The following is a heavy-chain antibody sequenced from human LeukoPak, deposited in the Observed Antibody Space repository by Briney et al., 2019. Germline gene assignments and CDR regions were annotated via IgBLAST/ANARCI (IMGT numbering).Heavy chain of an antibody. CDR2: ISGSGGST. V-gene: IGHV3-23*01. Sequence: GGSLRLSCAASGFTFSSYAMSWVRQALGKGLEWVSAISGSGGSTYYADSVKGRFTISRDNSKNTLYLQMNSLKTEDTAVYYCTTDRRGITIFGVVDYWGQGTLVTVSS. J-gene: IGHJ4*02. CDR3: TTDRRGITIFGVVDY. D-gene: IGHD3-3*01. CDR1: GFTFSSYA.